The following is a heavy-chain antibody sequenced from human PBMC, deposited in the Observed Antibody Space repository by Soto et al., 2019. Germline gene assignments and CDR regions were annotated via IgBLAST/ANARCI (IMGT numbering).Heavy chain of an antibody. J-gene: IGHJ4*02. CDR2: TYYRSKWYN. Sequence: QTLTHTCAISGGRVSSNTAAWNWIRQSPSRGLEWLGRTYYRSKWYNDYAVSVKSRITINPDTSKNQFSLQLNSVTPEDTAVYYCARVVGTTHDYWGQGTLVTVSS. D-gene: IGHD1-26*01. CDR3: ARVVGTTHDY. CDR1: GGRVSSNTAA. V-gene: IGHV6-1*01.